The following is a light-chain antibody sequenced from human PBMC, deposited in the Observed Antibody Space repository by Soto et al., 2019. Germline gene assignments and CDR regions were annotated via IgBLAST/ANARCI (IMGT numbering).Light chain of an antibody. V-gene: IGKV1-5*03. CDR1: QSISSS. Sequence: IQLTQSPSTLSASVGERVAISCRASQSISSSLAWYQQKPGKAPNLLIYKASSLQSGVPSRFSGSGSGTEFTLTISSLQPDDFATYYCQQDNQDPYTFGQGTNLEIK. CDR2: KAS. CDR3: QQDNQDPYT. J-gene: IGKJ2*01.